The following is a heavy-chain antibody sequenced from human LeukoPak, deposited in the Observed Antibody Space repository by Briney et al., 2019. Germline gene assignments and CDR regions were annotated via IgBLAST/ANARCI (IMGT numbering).Heavy chain of an antibody. V-gene: IGHV1-8*03. D-gene: IGHD2-2*02. CDR2: MNPNSGNT. J-gene: IGHJ4*02. CDR1: GYTFTSYD. CDR3: ARRVPAAIIDY. Sequence: ASVKVSCKASGYTFTSYDINWVRQATGQGLEWMGWMNPNSGNTGYAQKFQGRVTITRNTSISTAYMELSSLRSEDTAVYYCARRVPAAIIDYWGQGTLVTVSS.